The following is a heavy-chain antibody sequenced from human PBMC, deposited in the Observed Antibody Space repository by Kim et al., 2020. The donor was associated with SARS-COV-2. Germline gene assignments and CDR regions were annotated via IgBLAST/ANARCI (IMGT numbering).Heavy chain of an antibody. CDR1: GFTFSSYW. J-gene: IGHJ3*02. V-gene: IGHV3-74*01. Sequence: GGSLRLSCAASGFTFSSYWMHWVRQAPGKGLVWVSRINSDGSSTSYADSVKGRFTISRDNAKNTLYLQMNSLRAEDTAVYYCARGGYIVLMVYTSDAFDISGQGTMVTVSS. CDR2: INSDGSST. D-gene: IGHD2-8*01. CDR3: ARGGYIVLMVYTSDAFDI.